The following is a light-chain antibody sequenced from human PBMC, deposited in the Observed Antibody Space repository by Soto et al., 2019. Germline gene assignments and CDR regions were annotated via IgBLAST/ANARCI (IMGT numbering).Light chain of an antibody. CDR3: QQYNSYSST. V-gene: IGKV1-5*03. CDR2: KAC. Sequence: DIQMTQSPSTLSASVGDRVTITCRGSQSISSWLAWYQQKPGKAPKLLIYKACSLESGVPSRFSDSGSCTECTLTISSLQPDDFATYYCQQYNSYSSTVGQGTKLEIK. J-gene: IGKJ2*01. CDR1: QSISSW.